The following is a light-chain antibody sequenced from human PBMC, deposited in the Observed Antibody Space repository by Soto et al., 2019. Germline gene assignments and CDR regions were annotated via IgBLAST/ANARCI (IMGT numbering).Light chain of an antibody. V-gene: IGKV3-20*01. CDR3: QQYGDLPET. CDR2: AAS. CDR1: QSVSSSF. J-gene: IGKJ1*01. Sequence: EIVLTQSPGTLSLSPGERATLFCRASQSVSSSFLAWYQQKPGQAPRLLMYAASSRATDIPGRFSGSGSGTDFTLTISRLEPEDFAVYYCQQYGDLPETFGQGTKVEIK.